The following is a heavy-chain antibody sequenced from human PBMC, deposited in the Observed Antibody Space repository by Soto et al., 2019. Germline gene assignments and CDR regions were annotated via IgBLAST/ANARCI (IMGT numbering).Heavy chain of an antibody. CDR2: ISGNGEII. J-gene: IGHJ4*02. D-gene: IGHD4-17*01. CDR3: ARDVDADFRTDFDY. V-gene: IGHV3-48*04. CDR1: GVTFSTYW. Sequence: PGGSLRLSCAASGVTFSTYWMSWVRQAPGKGLEWISYISGNGEIIQYAASARGRFTISRDNAENSVYLEMDRLRAEDTALYYCARDVDADFRTDFDYWGRGTLVTVSS.